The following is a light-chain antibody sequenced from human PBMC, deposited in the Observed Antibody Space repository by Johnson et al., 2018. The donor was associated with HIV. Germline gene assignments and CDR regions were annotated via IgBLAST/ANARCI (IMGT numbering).Light chain of an antibody. CDR2: ETN. CDR3: GTWDSSLSASYV. J-gene: IGLJ1*01. Sequence: HSVLTQPPSVSAAPGQKVTISCSGSSSNIGNNYVSWYQQLPGTAPKLLIYETNKRPSGIPDRFSGSKSGTSATLGITGLQTGDEADYYCGTWDSSLSASYVCGTGTKVAVL. V-gene: IGLV1-51*02. CDR1: SSNIGNNY.